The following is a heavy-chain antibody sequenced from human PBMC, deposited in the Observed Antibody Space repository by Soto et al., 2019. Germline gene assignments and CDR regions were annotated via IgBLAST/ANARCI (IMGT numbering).Heavy chain of an antibody. CDR1: GGSVTSDEDY. Sequence: SETLSLTCTVSGGSVTSDEDYWTWIRQSPGRGLEWIGYISNSGSTGYNPSLKTRLSMSVDRSKNQFTLRLTSVTAADTAVYFCATESGSTYGYFDHWGQGTQVTVSS. D-gene: IGHD5-18*01. V-gene: IGHV4-30-4*01. J-gene: IGHJ4*02. CDR2: ISNSGST. CDR3: ATESGSTYGYFDH.